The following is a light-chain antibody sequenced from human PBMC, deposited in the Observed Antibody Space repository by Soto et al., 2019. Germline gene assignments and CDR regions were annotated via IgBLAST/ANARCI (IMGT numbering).Light chain of an antibody. CDR2: KIS. CDR1: QSLLHSDGETY. Sequence: DIVLTQTPLSSPVTLGQPASISCRSSQSLLHSDGETYLSWLQQRPGQPPSLLIYKISNRFSGDPDIFSGSGAGTDFTLKISRVEAEDVGIYYCMQATEYPPYTFGQGTKLEIK. V-gene: IGKV2-24*01. CDR3: MQATEYPPYT. J-gene: IGKJ2*01.